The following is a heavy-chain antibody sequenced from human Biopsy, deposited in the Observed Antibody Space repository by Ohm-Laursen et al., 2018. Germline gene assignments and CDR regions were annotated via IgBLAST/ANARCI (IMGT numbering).Heavy chain of an antibody. CDR1: GFTFPNAW. D-gene: IGHD3-3*01. J-gene: IGHJ5*02. V-gene: IGHV3-23*01. CDR3: ARDLYDFCGGCPFDP. Sequence: SLRLSCAASGFTFPNAWMSWVRQAPGKGLECVSVINGSGGSTYYADPVKGRFTISRDNSKNTLYLQMNSLRAEDTAMYYCARDLYDFCGGCPFDPWGQGTLVTVS. CDR2: INGSGGST.